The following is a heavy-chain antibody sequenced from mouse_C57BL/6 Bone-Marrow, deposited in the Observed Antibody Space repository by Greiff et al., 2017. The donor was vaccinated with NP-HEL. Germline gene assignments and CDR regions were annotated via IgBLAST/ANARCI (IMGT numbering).Heavy chain of an antibody. Sequence: VQLKESGPGLVKPSQSLSLTCSVTGYSITSGYYWNWIRQFPGNKLEWMGYISYDGSNNYNPSLKNRISITRDTSKNQFFLKLNSVTTEDTATYYCAILLITTVVEPLYFDYWGQGTTLTVSS. CDR3: AILLITTVVEPLYFDY. CDR1: GYSITSGYY. CDR2: ISYDGSN. J-gene: IGHJ2*01. D-gene: IGHD1-1*01. V-gene: IGHV3-6*01.